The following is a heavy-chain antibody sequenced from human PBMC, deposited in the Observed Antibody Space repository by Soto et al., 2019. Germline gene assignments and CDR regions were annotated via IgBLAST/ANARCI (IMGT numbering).Heavy chain of an antibody. CDR1: GYTFTIYG. D-gene: IGHD3-22*01. J-gene: IGHJ4*02. CDR3: ARIDYYDSSGYYGY. Sequence: QVQLVQSGAEVKKPGASVKVSCKASGYTFTIYGISWVRQATGQGLEWMGWISGYNGNTDYAQNLQDRVTLTKDASTSSVYMEQRSLTSDDTAVYYCARIDYYDSSGYYGYWGQGTLITVSS. V-gene: IGHV1-18*04. CDR2: ISGYNGNT.